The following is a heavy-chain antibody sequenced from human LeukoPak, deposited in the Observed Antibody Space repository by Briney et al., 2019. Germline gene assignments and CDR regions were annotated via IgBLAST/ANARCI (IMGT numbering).Heavy chain of an antibody. J-gene: IGHJ4*02. CDR3: ATPTVTTWYYFVY. Sequence: ASVKVSCKASGYTFTGYYMHWVRQAPGQGLEWMGWINPNSGGTNYAQKFQGRVTMTRDTSISTAYMELSRLRSDDTAVYYCATPTVTTWYYFVYWGQGTLVTVSS. CDR2: INPNSGGT. CDR1: GYTFTGYY. D-gene: IGHD4-17*01. V-gene: IGHV1-2*02.